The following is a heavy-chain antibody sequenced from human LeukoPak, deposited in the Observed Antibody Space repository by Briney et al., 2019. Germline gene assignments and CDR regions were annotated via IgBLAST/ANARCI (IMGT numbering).Heavy chain of an antibody. V-gene: IGHV3-23*01. CDR2: ISGSGGST. CDR1: GFTFSSYA. J-gene: IGHJ4*02. D-gene: IGHD6-6*01. Sequence: TGGSLRLSCAASGFTFSSYAMSWVRQAPGKGLEWVSAISGSGGSTYYADSVKGRFTISRDNSKNTLYLQMNSLRAEDTAVYYCAKGVAARRERDYWGQGTLVTVSS. CDR3: AKGVAARRERDY.